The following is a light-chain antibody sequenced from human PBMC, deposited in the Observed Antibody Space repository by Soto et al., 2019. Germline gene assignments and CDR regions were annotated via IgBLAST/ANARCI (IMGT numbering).Light chain of an antibody. V-gene: IGKV3-15*01. J-gene: IGKJ1*01. Sequence: EIVMTQAAATLSVSPGERATLSCRASQSVSSNLAWYQQKPGQAPRLLIYDASTRATGIPARFSGSGSGTEFTLTISSLQSEDFAVYYCQQYNNWPRTFGQGTKV. CDR3: QQYNNWPRT. CDR2: DAS. CDR1: QSVSSN.